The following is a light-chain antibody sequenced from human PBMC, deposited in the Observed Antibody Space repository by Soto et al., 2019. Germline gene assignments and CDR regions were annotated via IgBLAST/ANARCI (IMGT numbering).Light chain of an antibody. J-gene: IGKJ1*01. CDR3: QQCYSTPRT. Sequence: IQMTQSPSTLSASVRDRFPNTCRATQRIGTWLAWYQQKPGKAPKLLIYDASTLESGVPSRFSGGGSGTDFTLTISSLQPEDFATYYCQQCYSTPRTFGQGTKVDIK. V-gene: IGKV1-5*01. CDR1: QRIGTW. CDR2: DAS.